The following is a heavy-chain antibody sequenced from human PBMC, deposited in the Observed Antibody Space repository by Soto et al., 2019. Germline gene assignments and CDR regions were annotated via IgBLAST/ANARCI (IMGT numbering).Heavy chain of an antibody. V-gene: IGHV1-3*01. CDR3: ARVLTHYDILTGLPLRSVATGGP. Sequence: ASVKVSCKASGYTFTSYTIHWVRQAPGQRPEWMGWINAGNGKTKYSPRIQDRVNITRDTSASTVYMELSSLKSEDTAVYYCARVLTHYDILTGLPLRSVATGGPWGQGTLVTVSS. J-gene: IGHJ5*02. CDR2: INAGNGKT. CDR1: GYTFTSYT. D-gene: IGHD3-9*01.